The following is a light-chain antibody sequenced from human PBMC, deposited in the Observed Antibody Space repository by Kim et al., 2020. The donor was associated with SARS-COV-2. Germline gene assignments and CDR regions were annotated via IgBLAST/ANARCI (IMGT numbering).Light chain of an antibody. Sequence: GRSTTTSCTGTSSDVGIYNYVSYYHQHPGAAPHLIIYDVTRPPAGVSGRFSGSKSGNAASLTIAGLHMDDEDYYYCVYYTSSIARVFGGGTQLTVL. V-gene: IGLV2-14*03. CDR2: DVT. CDR3: VYYTSSIARV. CDR1: SSDVGIYNY. J-gene: IGLJ3*02.